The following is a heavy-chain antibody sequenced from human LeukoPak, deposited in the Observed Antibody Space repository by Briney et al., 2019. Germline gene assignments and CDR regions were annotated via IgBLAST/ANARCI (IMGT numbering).Heavy chain of an antibody. CDR1: GGSISTSNYY. J-gene: IGHJ4*02. CDR2: IFYSGST. CDR3: ARGKRYYYDSSGYYYYFDY. D-gene: IGHD3-22*01. Sequence: PSETLSLTCTVSGGSISTSNYYWGWIRQPPGKGLEWIGNIFYSGSTYYSPSLRSRVTISLDTSRNQFSLKLSSVTAADTAVYYCARGKRYYYDSSGYYYYFDYWGQGTLVTVSS. V-gene: IGHV4-39*02.